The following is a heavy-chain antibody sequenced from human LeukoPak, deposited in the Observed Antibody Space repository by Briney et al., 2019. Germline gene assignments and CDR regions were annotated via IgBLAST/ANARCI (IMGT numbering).Heavy chain of an antibody. CDR3: ARDPVSSSWYGYFQH. V-gene: IGHV3-11*05. Sequence: PGVTLRLSCAASGFTFSDYYMSWIRQAPGKGLEWVSYISSSSTYTNYADSVKGRFTISRDNAKNSLYLQMNSLRAEDTAVYYCARDPVSSSWYGYFQHWGQGTLVSV. D-gene: IGHD6-13*01. CDR1: GFTFSDYY. CDR2: ISSSSTYT. J-gene: IGHJ1*01.